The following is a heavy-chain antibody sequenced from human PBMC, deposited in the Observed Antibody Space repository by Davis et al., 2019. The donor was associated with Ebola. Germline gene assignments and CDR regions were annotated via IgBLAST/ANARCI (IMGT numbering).Heavy chain of an antibody. D-gene: IGHD2/OR15-2a*01. CDR3: ATQYSKGWFAP. J-gene: IGHJ5*02. Sequence: SESLSLTCTVSGGSTTRHYCSWIRQHPGIYLERFGYIHYSGTTNGNPSLKSRVRFSVDMAKNQFSLRLSSVTAADTAVYYCATQYSKGWFAPWGQGTLVTVSS. CDR2: IHYSGTT. CDR1: GGSTTRHY. V-gene: IGHV4-59*11.